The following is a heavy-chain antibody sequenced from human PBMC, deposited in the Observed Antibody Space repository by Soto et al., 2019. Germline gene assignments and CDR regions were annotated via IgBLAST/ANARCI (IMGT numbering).Heavy chain of an antibody. J-gene: IGHJ4*02. CDR2: VSGSGGTI. CDR1: GFTFSDFE. D-gene: IGHD3-10*01. V-gene: IGHV3-48*03. Sequence: EVQVVESGGGLVHPGGSLRLSCTASGFTFSDFEMNWVRQAPGKGLEWVSYVSGSGGTIYYADSVKGRFTIFRDNAKNSLYLQMNSLGVEDTAVYYCAKGGILIRNSDYWGQGTLVTVSS. CDR3: AKGGILIRNSDY.